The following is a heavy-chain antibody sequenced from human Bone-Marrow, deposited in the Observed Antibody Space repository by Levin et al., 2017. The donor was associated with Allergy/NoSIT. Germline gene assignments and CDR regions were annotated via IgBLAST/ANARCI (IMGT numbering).Heavy chain of an antibody. CDR3: AREAYDGHFDY. CDR1: GFSLTTTKMR. Sequence: SGPTLVKPTQTLTLTCTFSGFSLTTTKMRVSWIRQPPGKALEWLARIDWDDDKFYSTSLKTRLTISKDTSKNRVVLTMTNMDPVDTATYYCAREAYDGHFDYWGQGTLVTVSS. J-gene: IGHJ4*02. CDR2: IDWDDDK. D-gene: IGHD3-16*01. V-gene: IGHV2-70*04.